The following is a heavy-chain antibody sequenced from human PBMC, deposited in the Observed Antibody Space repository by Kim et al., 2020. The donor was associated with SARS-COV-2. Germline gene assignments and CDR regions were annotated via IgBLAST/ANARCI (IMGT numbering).Heavy chain of an antibody. CDR3: AREPTRGSGTPVLSWFDP. V-gene: IGHV3-30*01. D-gene: IGHD3-10*01. Sequence: KGRFTLSRDNSKNTLYLQMNSLRAEDTAVYYCAREPTRGSGTPVLSWFDPWGQGTLVTVSS. J-gene: IGHJ5*02.